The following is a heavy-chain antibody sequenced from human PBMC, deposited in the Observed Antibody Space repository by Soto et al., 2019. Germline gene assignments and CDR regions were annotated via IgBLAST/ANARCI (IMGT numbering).Heavy chain of an antibody. V-gene: IGHV4-39*01. Sequence: SETLASTFTVSGGSISSSSYYWGWIRQPPVKVLEWIGSIYYNGSTYYNPSLKSRVTISVYTSNNQFSLKLSSVTAADTAVYYFERLRGGEIVGATPHYYSYYGLEVWGQGTTVPDSS. D-gene: IGHD1-26*01. CDR2: IYYNGST. CDR3: ERLRGGEIVGATPHYYSYYGLEV. CDR1: GGSISSSSYY. J-gene: IGHJ6*02.